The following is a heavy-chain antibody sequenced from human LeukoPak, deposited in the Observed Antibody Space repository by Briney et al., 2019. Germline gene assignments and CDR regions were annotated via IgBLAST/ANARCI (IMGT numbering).Heavy chain of an antibody. CDR2: ISYDGSNK. V-gene: IGHV3-30*18. D-gene: IGHD1-26*01. J-gene: IGHJ4*02. CDR1: GFTFSSYG. CDR3: AKGGMDWELLQSLDY. Sequence: GGSLRLSCAASGFTFSSYGMHWVRQAPGKGLEWVAVISYDGSNKYYADSVKGRFTISRDNSKNTLYLQMNSLRAEDTAVYYCAKGGMDWELLQSLDYWGQGTLVTVSS.